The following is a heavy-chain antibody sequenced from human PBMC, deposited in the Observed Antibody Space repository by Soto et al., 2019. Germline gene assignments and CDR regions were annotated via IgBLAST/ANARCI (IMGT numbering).Heavy chain of an antibody. CDR3: ATPLTGDWLFQSHYYYYGMDV. Sequence: QVQLVHSGAEVKKPGSSVKVSCKASGGTFSSYAISWVRQAPGQGLEWMGGIIPIFGTANYAQKFQGRVTITADESTSTAYMELSSLRSEDTAVYYCATPLTGDWLFQSHYYYYGMDVWGQGTTVTVSS. D-gene: IGHD3-9*01. CDR2: IIPIFGTA. J-gene: IGHJ6*02. CDR1: GGTFSSYA. V-gene: IGHV1-69*01.